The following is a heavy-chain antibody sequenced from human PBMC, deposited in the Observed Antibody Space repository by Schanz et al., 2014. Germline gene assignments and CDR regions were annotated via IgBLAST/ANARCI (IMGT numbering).Heavy chain of an antibody. CDR2: IKSDGSST. CDR1: GFTFRGYA. Sequence: EVQLVESGGGLVQPGGSLRLSCAASGFTFRGYAMSWVRQDPGKGLVWVSRIKSDGSSTSYADSVKGRFTISRDNSKNTLYLQMNSLRAEDTAVYYCAKGRFGELSAFDIWGQGTMVTVSS. D-gene: IGHD3-10*01. CDR3: AKGRFGELSAFDI. J-gene: IGHJ3*02. V-gene: IGHV3-23*04.